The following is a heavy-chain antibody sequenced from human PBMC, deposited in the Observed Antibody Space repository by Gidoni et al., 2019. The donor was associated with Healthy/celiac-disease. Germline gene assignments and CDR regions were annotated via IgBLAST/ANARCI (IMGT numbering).Heavy chain of an antibody. CDR2: IYYSGST. CDR3: ARNPQEYCSGGTCDKNPFDY. Sequence: QVRLQESGPGLVKPSQPLSLTCTVSGGAISSGGYSWSWIRQHPGQGLECIGYIYYSGSTYYNPSLKSRVSISVDTSKNQFSLKLSSVTAADTAVYYCARNPQEYCSGGTCDKNPFDYWGQGTLVTVSS. CDR1: GGAISSGGYS. D-gene: IGHD2-15*01. V-gene: IGHV4-31*03. J-gene: IGHJ4*02.